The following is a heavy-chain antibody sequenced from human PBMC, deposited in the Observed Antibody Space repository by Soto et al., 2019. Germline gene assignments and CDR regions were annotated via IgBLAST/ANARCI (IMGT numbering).Heavy chain of an antibody. D-gene: IGHD2-21*01. Sequence: EVQLVESGGGLVKPGRSLRLSCATSGFIFDNSGMHWVRQPPGKGLEWVSGISWNGGNIGYADSVRGRFSISRDNAKDSLFLPMDSLRPDDTAFYYCVKAGVRDLIVEVPVYVDNWGQGTLVTVSS. CDR3: VKAGVRDLIVEVPVYVDN. CDR1: GFIFDNSG. J-gene: IGHJ4*02. CDR2: ISWNGGNI. V-gene: IGHV3-9*01.